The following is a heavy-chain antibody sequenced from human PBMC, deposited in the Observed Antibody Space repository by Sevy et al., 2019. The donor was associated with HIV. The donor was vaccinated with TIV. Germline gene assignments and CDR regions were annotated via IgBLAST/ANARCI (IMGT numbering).Heavy chain of an antibody. CDR2: IYYSGST. D-gene: IGHD3-16*01. CDR3: AREGARDNWFDP. CDR1: GGSISSYY. Sequence: SDTLSLTCTVSGGSISSYYWSWIRQPPGKGLEWIGYIYYSGSTNYNPSLKSRVTISVDTSKNQFSLKLSSVTAADTAVYYCAREGARDNWFDPWGQGTLVTVSS. V-gene: IGHV4-59*01. J-gene: IGHJ5*02.